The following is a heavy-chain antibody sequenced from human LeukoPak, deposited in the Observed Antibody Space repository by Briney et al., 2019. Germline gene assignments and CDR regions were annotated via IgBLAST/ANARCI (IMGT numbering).Heavy chain of an antibody. CDR2: IGSSSSYI. D-gene: IGHD5-18*01. V-gene: IGHV3-21*01. Sequence: PGGSLRLSCAASGFTFSSYSMNWVRQAPGKGLEWVSSIGSSSSYIYYADSVKGRFTISRDNAKNSLYLQMNSLRAEDTAVYYCARRHTAMENALDYWGQGTLVTVSS. J-gene: IGHJ4*02. CDR3: ARRHTAMENALDY. CDR1: GFTFSSYS.